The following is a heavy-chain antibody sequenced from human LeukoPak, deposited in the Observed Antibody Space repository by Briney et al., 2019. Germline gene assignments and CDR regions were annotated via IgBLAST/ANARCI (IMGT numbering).Heavy chain of an antibody. J-gene: IGHJ6*03. V-gene: IGHV1-8*01. CDR2: MNPNSGNT. CDR1: GYTFTSYD. Sequence: ASVKVSCKASGYTFTSYDINWVRQATGQGLEWMGWMNPNSGNTGHAQKFQGRVTMTRNTSISTAYMELSSLRSEDTAVYYCARGPWVVAAYYYYYYMDVWGKGTTVTVSS. D-gene: IGHD2-15*01. CDR3: ARGPWVVAAYYYYYYMDV.